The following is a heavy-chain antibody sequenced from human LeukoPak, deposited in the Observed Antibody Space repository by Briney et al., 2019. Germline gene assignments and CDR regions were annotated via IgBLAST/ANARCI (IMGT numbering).Heavy chain of an antibody. J-gene: IGHJ4*02. D-gene: IGHD4-17*01. V-gene: IGHV5-51*01. Sequence: PGESLKISCKGSGYSFTSYWIGWVRQLPGKGLEWMGIIYPGDSDTRYSPSFLGQVTISADKSISTAYLQWSSLKASDTAIYYCARGTVTTDYFDYWGQRTLVTVSS. CDR1: GYSFTSYW. CDR3: ARGTVTTDYFDY. CDR2: IYPGDSDT.